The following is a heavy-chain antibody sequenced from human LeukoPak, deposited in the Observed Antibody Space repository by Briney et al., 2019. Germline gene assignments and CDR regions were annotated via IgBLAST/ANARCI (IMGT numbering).Heavy chain of an antibody. Sequence: PGGSLRLSCAASGFTFSSYGMHWVRQAPGKGLEWVAVISYDGSNKYYADSVKGRFTISRDNSKNTLYLQMNSLRAEDTAVYYCAKQQLATWLLFGYWGQGTLVTVSS. CDR1: GFTFSSYG. D-gene: IGHD6-13*01. V-gene: IGHV3-30*18. CDR2: ISYDGSNK. CDR3: AKQQLATWLLFGY. J-gene: IGHJ4*02.